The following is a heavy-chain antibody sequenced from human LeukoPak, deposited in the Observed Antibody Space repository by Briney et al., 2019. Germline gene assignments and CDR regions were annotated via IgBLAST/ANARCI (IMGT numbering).Heavy chain of an antibody. Sequence: PSETLSLTCSISGGSISDYCWNWIRQPPGKGLEWIGYIYYSGSTTHNPSLKSRVTMSVDTSKNQFSLRLSSVTAADTAVYYCARGSWCSYTNCMLRPFDYWGQGSLVTVSS. CDR2: IYYSGST. V-gene: IGHV4-59*01. D-gene: IGHD2-2*01. CDR1: GGSISDYC. CDR3: ARGSWCSYTNCMLRPFDY. J-gene: IGHJ4*02.